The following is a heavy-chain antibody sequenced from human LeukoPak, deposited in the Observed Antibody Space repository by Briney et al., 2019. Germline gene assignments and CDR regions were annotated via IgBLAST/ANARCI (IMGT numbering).Heavy chain of an antibody. D-gene: IGHD3-10*01. CDR2: IIPILSTT. J-gene: IGHJ4*02. Sequence: SVKVSCKASGGTFSSYGIDWVRQAPGQGLEWMGRIIPILSTTNYAQNFQARVTITADQSTSTAYMELSSLRSEDTAVYYCATLYGSGSYFTFDDWGQGTLVTVSS. CDR1: GGTFSSYG. CDR3: ATLYGSGSYFTFDD. V-gene: IGHV1-69*11.